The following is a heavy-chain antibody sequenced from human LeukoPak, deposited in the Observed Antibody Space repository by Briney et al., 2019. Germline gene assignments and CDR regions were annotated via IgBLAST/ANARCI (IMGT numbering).Heavy chain of an antibody. D-gene: IGHD6-19*01. CDR1: GFTFDDYA. CDR2: ISWDGGST. Sequence: QPGGSLRLSCAASGFTFDDYAMHWVRQAPGKGLEWVSLISWDGGSTYYADSVKGRFTISRDNSKNSLYLQMNSLRAEDTALYYCAKDRGRSSGLLDYWGQGTLVTVSS. CDR3: AKDRGRSSGLLDY. V-gene: IGHV3-43D*03. J-gene: IGHJ4*02.